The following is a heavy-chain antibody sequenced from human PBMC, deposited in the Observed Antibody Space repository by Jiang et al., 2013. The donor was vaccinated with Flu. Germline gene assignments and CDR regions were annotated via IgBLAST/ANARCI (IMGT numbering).Heavy chain of an antibody. CDR1: GDSVSSNSAA. CDR3: ARDLGQWLVQYYQPTRYYYGMDV. J-gene: IGHJ6*02. CDR2: TYYRSKWYN. Sequence: SQTLSLTCAISGDSVSSNSAAWNWIRQSPSRGLEWLGRTYYRSKWYNDYAVSVKSRITINPDTSKNQFSLQLNSVTPEDTAVYYCARDLGQWLVQYYQPTRYYYGMDVWGQGTTVTVSS. D-gene: IGHD6-19*01. V-gene: IGHV6-1*01.